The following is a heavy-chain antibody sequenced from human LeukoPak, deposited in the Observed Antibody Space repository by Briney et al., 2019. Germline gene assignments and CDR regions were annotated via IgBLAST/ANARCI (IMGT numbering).Heavy chain of an antibody. CDR1: GGSISSYY. J-gene: IGHJ6*02. CDR2: IYYSGSI. V-gene: IGHV4-59*01. Sequence: SETLSLTCTVSGGSISSYYWSWIRQPPGKGLEWIGYIYYSGSINYNPSLKSRVTISVDTSKNQFSLKLSSVTAAGTAVYYCARGVRPDSGSYYDYYYYYGMDVWGQGTTVTVSS. CDR3: ARGVRPDSGSYYDYYYYYGMDV. D-gene: IGHD3-10*01.